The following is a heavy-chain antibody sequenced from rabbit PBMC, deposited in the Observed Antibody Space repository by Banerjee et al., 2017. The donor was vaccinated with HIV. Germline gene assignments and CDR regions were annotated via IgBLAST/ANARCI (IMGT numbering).Heavy chain of an antibody. J-gene: IGHJ3*01. Sequence: QEQLEESGGGLVKPEGSLTLTCKASGFDLSGYYDMSWVRQAPGKGLEWIACIYAGNSVGTYYASWAKGRFTISKTSSTTVTLQMTSLTAADTATYFCARDLADYTGYNYATRLDLWCQGTIVTVS. CDR2: IYAGNSVGT. CDR1: GFDLSGYYD. CDR3: ARDLADYTGYNYATRLDL. V-gene: IGHV1S45*01. D-gene: IGHD7-1*01.